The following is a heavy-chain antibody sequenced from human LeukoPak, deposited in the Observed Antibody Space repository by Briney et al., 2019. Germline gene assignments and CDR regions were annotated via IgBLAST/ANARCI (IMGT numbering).Heavy chain of an antibody. D-gene: IGHD6-13*01. Sequence: PSETLSLTCTVSGGSISSSGYYWGWIRQPPGKGLEWIGSIYYSGSTYYNPSLKSRVTISVDTSKNQFSLKLSSVTAADTAVYYCARHPGIPLGRGIAAAGRYYYYMDVWGKGTTVTVSS. CDR2: IYYSGST. CDR3: ARHPGIPLGRGIAAAGRYYYYMDV. V-gene: IGHV4-39*01. J-gene: IGHJ6*03. CDR1: GGSISSSGYY.